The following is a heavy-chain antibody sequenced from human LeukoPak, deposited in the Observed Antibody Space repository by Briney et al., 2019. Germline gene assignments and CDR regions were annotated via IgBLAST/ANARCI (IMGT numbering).Heavy chain of an antibody. CDR3: AKDFAYGANYMDV. V-gene: IGHV3-30*18. CDR2: ISYDGSNK. D-gene: IGHD4/OR15-4a*01. J-gene: IGHJ6*03. Sequence: GGSLRLSCAASGFTFDDYGIHWVRQAPGKGLEWVAVISYDGSNKYYADSVKGRFTISRDNSKNTLYLQMSSLRADDTAVYYCAKDFAYGANYMDVWGKGTTVTVSS. CDR1: GFTFDDYG.